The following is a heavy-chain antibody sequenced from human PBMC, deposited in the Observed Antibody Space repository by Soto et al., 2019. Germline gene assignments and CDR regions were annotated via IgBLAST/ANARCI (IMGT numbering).Heavy chain of an antibody. V-gene: IGHV3-49*03. CDR3: TTAILGYCSGGSCYSDFDY. CDR2: IRSKAYGGTT. CDR1: GFTFGDYA. D-gene: IGHD2-15*01. Sequence: GGSLRLSCTASGFTFGDYAMSWFRQAPGKGLEWVGFIRSKAYGGTTEYAASVKGRFTISRDDSKSIAYLQMNSLKTEDTAVYYCTTAILGYCSGGSCYSDFDYWGQGTLVTVSS. J-gene: IGHJ4*02.